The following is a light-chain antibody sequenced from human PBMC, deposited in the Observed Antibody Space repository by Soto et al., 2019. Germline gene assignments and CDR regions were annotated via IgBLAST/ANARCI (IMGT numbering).Light chain of an antibody. CDR3: QSYDPTLRTSL. CDR2: DVS. Sequence: QSALTQPRSVSGSPGQSVTISCTGTSSDVGGYNYVSWYQQHPGKAPKLMIYDVSKRPSGVPDRFSGSKSGTSASLAIAGLQADVEADYYCQSYDPTLRTSLFGGGTQLTVL. V-gene: IGLV2-11*01. J-gene: IGLJ2*01. CDR1: SSDVGGYNY.